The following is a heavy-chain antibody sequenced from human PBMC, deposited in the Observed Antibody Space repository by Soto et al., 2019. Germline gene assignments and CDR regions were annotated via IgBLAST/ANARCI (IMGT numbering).Heavy chain of an antibody. CDR3: AKLGFVLMELYYFHQ. CDR1: GLTFSSYV. V-gene: IGHV3-23*01. J-gene: IGHJ4*01. Sequence: GGSLRLSCAASGLTFSSYVMTWVRQAPGKGLEWVSAISGNSGKTNYAESVKGRFSISRDNSKNTVHLQLDSLRAEDTAVYFCAKLGFVLMELYYFHQWGHGTLVTVSS. D-gene: IGHD2-8*01. CDR2: ISGNSGKT.